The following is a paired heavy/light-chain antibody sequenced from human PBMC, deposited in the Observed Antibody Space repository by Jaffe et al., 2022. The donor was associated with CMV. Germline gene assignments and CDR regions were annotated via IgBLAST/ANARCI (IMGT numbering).Heavy chain of an antibody. CDR1: GFTFSSYG. Sequence: QVQLVESGGGVVQPGRSLRLSCAASGFTFSSYGMHWVRQAPGKGLEWVAVIWYDGSNKYYADSVKGRFTISRDNSKNTLYLQMNSLRAEDTAVYYCARDSLVAGTSGLDYYYYYYMDVWGKGTTVTVSS. J-gene: IGHJ6*03. D-gene: IGHD6-19*01. CDR2: IWYDGSNK. V-gene: IGHV3-33*08. CDR3: ARDSLVAGTSGLDYYYYYYMDV.
Light chain of an antibody. CDR2: GAS. Sequence: EIVMTQSPATLSVSPGERATLSCRASQSVSSNLAWYQQKPGQAPRLLIYGASTRATGIPARFSGSGSGTEFTLTISSLQSEDFAVYYCQQYNNWPPLGTFGPGTKVDIK. CDR1: QSVSSN. CDR3: QQYNNWPPLGT. J-gene: IGKJ3*01. V-gene: IGKV3-15*01.